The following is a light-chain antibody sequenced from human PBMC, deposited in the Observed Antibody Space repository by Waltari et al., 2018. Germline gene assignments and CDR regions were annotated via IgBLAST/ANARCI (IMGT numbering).Light chain of an antibody. Sequence: EIVLTQSPGTLSLSPGESATLSCRASQTISSSYLAWYQHKSGQAPRLLLYGASSRATGIPDRFSGSGSGTDFILTISRLEPEDFAVYYCQQFAYSPFAFGPGTKVDIK. J-gene: IGKJ3*01. V-gene: IGKV3-20*01. CDR2: GAS. CDR1: QTISSSY. CDR3: QQFAYSPFA.